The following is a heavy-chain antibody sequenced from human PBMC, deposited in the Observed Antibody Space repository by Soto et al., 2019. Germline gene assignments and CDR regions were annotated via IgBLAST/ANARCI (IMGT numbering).Heavy chain of an antibody. CDR1: GGSISSSSYY. J-gene: IGHJ5*02. CDR2: IYYSGST. Sequence: QLQLQESGPGLVKPSENLSLTCTVSGGSISSSSYYWGLIRQPPGKGLEWIGSIYYSGSTYYNPSLKSRVTISVDTSKNQFSLKLSSVTAADTAVYYCARQELERNWFDPWGQGTLVTVSS. D-gene: IGHD1-1*01. CDR3: ARQELERNWFDP. V-gene: IGHV4-39*01.